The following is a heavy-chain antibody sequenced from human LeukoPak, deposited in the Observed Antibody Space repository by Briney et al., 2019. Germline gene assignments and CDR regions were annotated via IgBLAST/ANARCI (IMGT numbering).Heavy chain of an antibody. J-gene: IGHJ3*02. D-gene: IGHD2-8*01. CDR3: ARAILYCTNGVCSSPVRAFDI. CDR2: ISSSGSTI. CDR1: GFTFSSYE. Sequence: GGSLRLSCAASGFTFSSYEMNWVRQAPGKGLEWVSYISSSGSTIYYADSVKGRFTISRDNAKNSLYLQMNSLRAEDTAVYYCARAILYCTNGVCSSPVRAFDIWGQGTMVTVSS. V-gene: IGHV3-48*03.